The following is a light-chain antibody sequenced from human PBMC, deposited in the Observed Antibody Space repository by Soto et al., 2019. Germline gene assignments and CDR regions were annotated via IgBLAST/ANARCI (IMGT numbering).Light chain of an antibody. J-gene: IGKJ1*01. CDR1: KSVSSS. Sequence: EIVMTQSPATLSVSPGERVTLSCRASKSVSSSLVWYQQRPGQAPRLLIYAASTRATGIPARFSGGGSGTEFTLTISSLQSEDFEVYYCQQYNNWPQTFGQGTKVDIK. V-gene: IGKV3-15*01. CDR2: AAS. CDR3: QQYNNWPQT.